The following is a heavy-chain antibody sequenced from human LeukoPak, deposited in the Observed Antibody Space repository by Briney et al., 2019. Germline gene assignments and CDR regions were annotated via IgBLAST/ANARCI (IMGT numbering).Heavy chain of an antibody. CDR3: ARSFPYSSSAVDY. D-gene: IGHD6-6*01. CDR1: GFTFTNFW. CDR2: ISSVGSSP. J-gene: IGHJ4*02. V-gene: IGHV3-74*03. Sequence: GGSLRLSCAASGFTFTNFWMHWVRQAPGKGLVWVSRISSVGSSPTYADSVKGRFTISRDNAKNSLYLQMNSLRAEDTAVYYCARSFPYSSSAVDYWGQGTLVTVSS.